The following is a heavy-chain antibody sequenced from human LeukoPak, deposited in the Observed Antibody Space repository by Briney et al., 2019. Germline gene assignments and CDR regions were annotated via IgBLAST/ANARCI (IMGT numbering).Heavy chain of an antibody. J-gene: IGHJ4*02. D-gene: IGHD3-10*01. CDR3: AKRASGSGTSLYYFDY. CDR1: GFTVSSNY. Sequence: PGGSLGLSCAASGFTVSSNYMSWVRQAPGKGLEWVSIIYSGGSTYYADSVKGRFTISRDTSKNTLYLQMNSLRAEDTAVYYCAKRASGSGTSLYYFDYWGQGTLVTVSS. CDR2: IYSGGST. V-gene: IGHV3-66*01.